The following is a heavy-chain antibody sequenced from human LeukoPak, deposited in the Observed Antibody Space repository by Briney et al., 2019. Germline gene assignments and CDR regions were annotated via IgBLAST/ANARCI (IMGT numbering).Heavy chain of an antibody. J-gene: IGHJ4*02. CDR1: GFSFSRYW. CDR3: ARDALDYGSGSFGDY. V-gene: IGHV3-7*01. CDR2: IKQGGSKK. D-gene: IGHD3-10*01. Sequence: GGSLRLSCAASGFSFSRYWMMWVRQAPGKGLEWVANIKQGGSKKYYVDSVEGRFTISRDNAENSLYLQMNSLRDEDTAVYYCARDALDYGSGSFGDYWGQGALVTVSS.